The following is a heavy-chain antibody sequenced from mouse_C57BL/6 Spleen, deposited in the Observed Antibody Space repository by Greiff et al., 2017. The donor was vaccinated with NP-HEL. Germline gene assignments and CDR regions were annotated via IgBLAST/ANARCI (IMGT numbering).Heavy chain of an antibody. CDR2: INPNNGGT. CDR1: GYTFTDYY. D-gene: IGHD2-4*01. CDR3: ARGIYYDYDASYWYFDV. J-gene: IGHJ1*03. V-gene: IGHV1-26*01. Sequence: EVQLQQSGPELVKPGASVKISCKASGYTFTDYYMNWVKQSHGKSLEWIGDINPNNGGTSYNQKFKGKATLTVDKSSSTAYMELRSLTSEDSAVYYCARGIYYDYDASYWYFDVWGTGTTVTVSS.